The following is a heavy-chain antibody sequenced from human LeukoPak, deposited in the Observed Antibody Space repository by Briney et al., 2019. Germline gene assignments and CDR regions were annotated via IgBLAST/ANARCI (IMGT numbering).Heavy chain of an antibody. J-gene: IGHJ6*03. CDR3: ARGFFIAAAGTQEGYYYYMDV. Sequence: ASVKVSCKVSGYTLTEFSMHWVRQAPGRGLEWMGGFDPEYGKTIYAQKFHARVTMIKDTSTDTAYMELSSLRSEDTAVYYCARGFFIAAAGTQEGYYYYMDVWGKGTTVTVSS. CDR1: GYTLTEFS. D-gene: IGHD6-13*01. V-gene: IGHV1-24*01. CDR2: FDPEYGKT.